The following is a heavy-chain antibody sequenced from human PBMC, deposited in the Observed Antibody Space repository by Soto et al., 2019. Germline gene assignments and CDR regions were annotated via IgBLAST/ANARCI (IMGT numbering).Heavy chain of an antibody. Sequence: SETLSLTCAVSGDASSSIYHWAWIRQSPGRGLEGSASIYHTRTTYYTPSLESRVTISVDTSKNQFSLRLSSVTAADSAVYFCARTDNVGYYQHFGQGNLVTVSS. D-gene: IGHD3-3*01. CDR2: IYHTRTT. CDR3: ARTDNVGYYQH. CDR1: GDASSSIYH. V-gene: IGHV4-38-2*01. J-gene: IGHJ1*01.